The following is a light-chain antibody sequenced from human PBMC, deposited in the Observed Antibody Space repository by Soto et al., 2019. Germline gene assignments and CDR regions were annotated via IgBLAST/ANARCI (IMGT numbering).Light chain of an antibody. CDR1: QSISRY. CDR3: QQSYTSPPT. Sequence: DIQMTQSPSSLSASVGDRVTITCRASQSISRYLNWYQQKPGKAPVLILFAASSLHRGVPSRVSGRGSGTDFTLTISGLQTEDFETYHCQQSYTSPPTFGQGTRVEIK. CDR2: AAS. V-gene: IGKV1-39*01. J-gene: IGKJ1*01.